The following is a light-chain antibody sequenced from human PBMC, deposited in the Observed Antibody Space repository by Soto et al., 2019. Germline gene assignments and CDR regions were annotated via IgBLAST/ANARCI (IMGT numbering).Light chain of an antibody. CDR1: SSDVGGYNY. CDR3: SSYTSSSTLA. CDR2: EVS. Sequence: LTQPASVSGSPGQSITISCTGTSSDVGGYNYVSWYQQHPGKAPKLMIYEVSNRPSGVSNRFSGSKSGNTASLTISGLQAEDEADYYCSSYTSSSTLAFGTGTKVTVL. V-gene: IGLV2-14*01. J-gene: IGLJ1*01.